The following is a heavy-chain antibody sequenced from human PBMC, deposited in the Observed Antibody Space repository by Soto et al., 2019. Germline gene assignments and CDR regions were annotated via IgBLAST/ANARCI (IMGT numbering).Heavy chain of an antibody. J-gene: IGHJ6*02. V-gene: IGHV3-30-3*01. CDR1: GFTFSSYA. Sequence: GGSLRLSCAASGFTFSSYAMHWVRQAPGKGLEWVAVISYDGSNKYYADSVKGRFTISRDNSKNTLYLQMNSLRAEDTAVYYCARDGQGIAVAGGGGGYYYYYGMDVWGQGTTVTVSS. CDR3: ARDGQGIAVAGGGGGYYYYYGMDV. CDR2: ISYDGSNK. D-gene: IGHD6-19*01.